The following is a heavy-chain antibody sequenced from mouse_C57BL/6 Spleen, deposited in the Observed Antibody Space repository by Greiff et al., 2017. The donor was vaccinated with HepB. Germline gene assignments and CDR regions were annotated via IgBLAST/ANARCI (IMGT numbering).Heavy chain of an antibody. CDR1: GYTFTDYY. CDR3: ARVGYGAMDY. CDR2: INPNNGGT. V-gene: IGHV1-26*01. Sequence: VQLQQSGPELVKPGASVKISCKASGYTFTDYYMNWVKQSHGKSLEWIGDINPNNGGTSYNQKFKGKATLTVDKSSSTAYMELRSLTSEDSAVYYCARVGYGAMDYWGQGTSVTVSS. J-gene: IGHJ4*01. D-gene: IGHD2-10*02.